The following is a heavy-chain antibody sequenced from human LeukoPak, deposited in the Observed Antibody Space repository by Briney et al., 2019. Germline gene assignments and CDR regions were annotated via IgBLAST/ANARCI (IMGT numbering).Heavy chain of an antibody. J-gene: IGHJ5*02. CDR2: INPNSGGT. V-gene: IGHV1-2*02. CDR1: GYTFTGYY. CDR3: ARVFRRIAVVGTLFDP. D-gene: IGHD6-19*01. Sequence: LRASVKVSCKASGYTFTGYYMHWVRQAPGQGLEWMGWINPNSGGTNYAQKFQGRVTMTRDTSISTAYMELSRLRSDDTAVYYCARVFRRIAVVGTLFDPWGQGTLVTVSS.